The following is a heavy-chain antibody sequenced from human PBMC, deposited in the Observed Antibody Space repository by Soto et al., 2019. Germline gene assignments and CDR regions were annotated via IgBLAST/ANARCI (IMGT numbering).Heavy chain of an antibody. CDR3: ARDTDYAFDY. J-gene: IGHJ4*02. CDR1: GFTFDTYS. CDR2: IGGGRIAM. Sequence: GGSLRLSCVASGFTFDTYSMNWVRQAPGKGLEWISYIGGGRIAMTYADSVKGRFTISRDIARTSLYLQMNSLRAEDTAMYYCARDTDYAFDYWGQGILVTVSS. D-gene: IGHD4-17*01. V-gene: IGHV3-48*01.